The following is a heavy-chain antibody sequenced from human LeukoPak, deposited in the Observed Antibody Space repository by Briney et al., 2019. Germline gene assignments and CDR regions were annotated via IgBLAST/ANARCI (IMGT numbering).Heavy chain of an antibody. J-gene: IGHJ6*02. Sequence: GASVKVSCKASGGTFSSYAISWVRQAPGQGLEWMGWINPNSGGTNYAQKFQGRVTMTRDTSISTAYMELSRLRSDDTAVYYCASSYCSGGSCYKTRLYYYYGMDVWGQGTTVTVSS. CDR2: INPNSGGT. D-gene: IGHD2-15*01. CDR3: ASSYCSGGSCYKTRLYYYYGMDV. V-gene: IGHV1-2*02. CDR1: GGTFSSYA.